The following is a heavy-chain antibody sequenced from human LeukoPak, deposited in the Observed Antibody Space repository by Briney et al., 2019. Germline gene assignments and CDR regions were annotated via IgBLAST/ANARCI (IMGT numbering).Heavy chain of an antibody. V-gene: IGHV3-74*03. J-gene: IGHJ4*02. D-gene: IGHD6-6*01. CDR3: ARDQRVTGRPDIDY. CDR2: ISSDGSST. Sequence: GGSLRLSCAASGFTFRNHWMHWVRQTPGKGLVWVSRISSDGSSTAYADSVKGRFTISRDNAKNTLYLQMNNLRAEDTAMYYCARDQRVTGRPDIDYRGQGTLVIVSS. CDR1: GFTFRNHW.